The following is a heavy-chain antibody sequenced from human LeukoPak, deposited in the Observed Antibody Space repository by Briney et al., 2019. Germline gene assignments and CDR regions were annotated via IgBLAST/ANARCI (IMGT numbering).Heavy chain of an antibody. Sequence: GGSLRLSCAASGFTFSSYAMSWVRQAPGKGLEWVPFISGLGDSTYYADSVKGRFTISRDNSKNTLYLQVNSLRDDDTAIYYCAKDGGRLRGSFDCWGQGTLVTVSS. CDR3: AKDGGRLRGSFDC. CDR1: GFTFSSYA. V-gene: IGHV3-23*01. CDR2: ISGLGDST. J-gene: IGHJ4*02. D-gene: IGHD2-15*01.